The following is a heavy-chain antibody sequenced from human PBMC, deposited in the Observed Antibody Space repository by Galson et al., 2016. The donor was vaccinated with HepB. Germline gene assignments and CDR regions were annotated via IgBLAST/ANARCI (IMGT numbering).Heavy chain of an antibody. CDR1: GYTFTDYY. V-gene: IGHV1-2*02. Sequence: QSGAEVKKPGESLKISCKASGYTFTDYYIHWVRQAPGQGLEWMGRINPDNGASNSAFTFQGRVTMTRDVSLRTAYLGLSGLKSDDSAVYFCARESINIVPTSDDAIDIWGQGTMVTVSS. CDR2: INPDNGAS. CDR3: ARESINIVPTSDDAIDI. J-gene: IGHJ3*02. D-gene: IGHD5-12*01.